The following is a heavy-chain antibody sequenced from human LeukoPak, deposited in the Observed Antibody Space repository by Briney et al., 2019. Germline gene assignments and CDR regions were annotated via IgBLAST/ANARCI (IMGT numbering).Heavy chain of an antibody. V-gene: IGHV3-11*01. D-gene: IGHD3-3*01. J-gene: IGHJ5*02. CDR3: ARDRETYYDFWSGHNWFDP. Sequence: PGGSLRLSCAASGFTFSDYYMSWIRQAPGKGLEWVSYISSSGSTIYYADSVKGRFTISRDNAKNSLYLQMNSLRAEDTAVYYCARDRETYYDFWSGHNWFDPWGQGTLVTVSS. CDR1: GFTFSDYY. CDR2: ISSSGSTI.